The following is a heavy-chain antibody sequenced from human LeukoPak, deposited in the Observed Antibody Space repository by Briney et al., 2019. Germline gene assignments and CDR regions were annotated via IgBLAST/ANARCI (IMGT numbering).Heavy chain of an antibody. D-gene: IGHD4/OR15-4a*01. V-gene: IGHV3-23*01. Sequence: PGGSLRLSCAASGFTFSSYTMSWVRQAPGKGLEWVSAISGSSGSTYYADSVKGRFTISRDNSKNTLYLQMNSLRAEDTAVYYCAKGTVLVSPEYFQHWGQGTLVTVSS. J-gene: IGHJ1*01. CDR2: ISGSSGST. CDR3: AKGTVLVSPEYFQH. CDR1: GFTFSSYT.